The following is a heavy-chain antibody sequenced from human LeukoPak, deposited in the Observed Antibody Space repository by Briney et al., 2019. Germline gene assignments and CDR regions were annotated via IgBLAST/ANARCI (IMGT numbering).Heavy chain of an antibody. J-gene: IGHJ6*04. D-gene: IGHD2-15*01. CDR3: ARSNIVVVVAAIEGNYYYGMDV. Sequence: ASVKVSCKASGYTFTSYGISWVRQAPGQGLEWMGWISAYNGNTNYAQKLQGRVTMTTDTSTSTAYMELRSLRSDDTAAYYCARSNIVVVVAAIEGNYYYGMDVWGKGTTVTVSS. V-gene: IGHV1-18*04. CDR1: GYTFTSYG. CDR2: ISAYNGNT.